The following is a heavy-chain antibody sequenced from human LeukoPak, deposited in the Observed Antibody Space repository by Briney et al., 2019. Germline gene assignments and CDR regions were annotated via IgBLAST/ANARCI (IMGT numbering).Heavy chain of an antibody. CDR2: ISAYNGNT. V-gene: IGHV1-18*01. CDR1: GFTFTSYD. J-gene: IGHJ4*02. Sequence: ASVKVSCKASGFTFTSYDINWVRQASGQGLEWMGWISAYNGNTNYAQKLQGRVTMTTDTSTSTAYMELRSLRSDDTAVYYCARLVYYDSSGHFSDYWGQGTLVTVSS. D-gene: IGHD3-22*01. CDR3: ARLVYYDSSGHFSDY.